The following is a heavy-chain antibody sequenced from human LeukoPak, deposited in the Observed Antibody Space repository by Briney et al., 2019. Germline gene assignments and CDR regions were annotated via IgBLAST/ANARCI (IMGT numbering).Heavy chain of an antibody. J-gene: IGHJ5*02. CDR3: AREYYYGSGSYYNVKNWFDP. Sequence: PSDTLSLTCTVSGGSISSGGYYWSWIRQHPGKGLEWIGYIYYSGSTYYNPSLKSRVTISVDTSKNQFSLKLSSVTAADTAVYYCAREYYYGSGSYYNVKNWFDPWGQGTLVTVSS. CDR2: IYYSGST. CDR1: GGSISSGGYY. D-gene: IGHD3-10*01. V-gene: IGHV4-31*03.